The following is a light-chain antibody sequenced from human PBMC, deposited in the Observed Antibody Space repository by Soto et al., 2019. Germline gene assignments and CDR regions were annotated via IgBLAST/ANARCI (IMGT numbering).Light chain of an antibody. CDR3: QQLRSYPST. CDR1: QSIKTW. Sequence: DIQMTQSPSALSASVGDRVTITCLASQSIKTWLAWYQRKPGRAPNLMIYDASSLESGVPSRFSGSGSGTDCTLTISSLQAEDVARYYCQQLRSYPSTFGGGTKVDI. CDR2: DAS. J-gene: IGKJ4*01. V-gene: IGKV1-5*01.